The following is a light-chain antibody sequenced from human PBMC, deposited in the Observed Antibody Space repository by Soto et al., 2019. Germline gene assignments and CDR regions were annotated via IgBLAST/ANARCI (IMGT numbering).Light chain of an antibody. CDR2: EAS. Sequence: DIQMTQSPSSLSASVADRVTITCRPSQDIGTDLGWYQQKPGKAPERLIYEASVLQRGVPSRFSGSGSVTEFTLTVSSLQPEDFATYYCVQHYSYPRTFGGGTKVDIK. CDR1: QDIGTD. CDR3: VQHYSYPRT. J-gene: IGKJ4*01. V-gene: IGKV1-17*01.